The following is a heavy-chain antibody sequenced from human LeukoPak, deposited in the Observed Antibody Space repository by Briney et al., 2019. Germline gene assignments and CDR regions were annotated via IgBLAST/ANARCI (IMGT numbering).Heavy chain of an antibody. Sequence: GGSLRLSCAASGFTFSSYWMHWVRQAPGKGLGWVSRINSDGSSTSYADSVKGRFTISRDNAKNTLYLQMNSLRAQDTAVYYCAKDRAHKYYYDSSGYYHDAFDIWGQGTMVTVSS. D-gene: IGHD3-22*01. CDR3: AKDRAHKYYYDSSGYYHDAFDI. CDR1: GFTFSSYW. CDR2: INSDGSST. V-gene: IGHV3-74*01. J-gene: IGHJ3*02.